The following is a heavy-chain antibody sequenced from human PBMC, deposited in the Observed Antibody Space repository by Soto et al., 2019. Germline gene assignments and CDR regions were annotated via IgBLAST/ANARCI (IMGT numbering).Heavy chain of an antibody. D-gene: IGHD4-17*01. Sequence: GGSLRLSCAASGFTVSSNYMSWVRQAPGKGLEWVSVIYSGGSTYYADSVKGRFTISRDNSKNTLYLQMNSLRAEDTAVYYCARILVAVTTSGGMDVWGQGTTVTVSS. CDR3: ARILVAVTTSGGMDV. V-gene: IGHV3-53*01. J-gene: IGHJ6*02. CDR1: GFTVSSNY. CDR2: IYSGGST.